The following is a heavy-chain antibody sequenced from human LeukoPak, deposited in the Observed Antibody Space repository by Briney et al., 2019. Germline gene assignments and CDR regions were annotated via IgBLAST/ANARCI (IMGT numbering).Heavy chain of an antibody. CDR3: ARDSFSYYYDSSGYLNY. Sequence: KPSETLSLTCAVSGASISRPYWWNWVRQPPGRGLEWIGEISHSGNTHYNPSLRSRITISVDKSKNQVSLKLNSVTAADTAVYYCARDSFSYYYDSSGYLNYWGQGTLVTVSS. CDR2: ISHSGNT. V-gene: IGHV4-4*02. CDR1: GASISRPYW. D-gene: IGHD3-22*01. J-gene: IGHJ4*02.